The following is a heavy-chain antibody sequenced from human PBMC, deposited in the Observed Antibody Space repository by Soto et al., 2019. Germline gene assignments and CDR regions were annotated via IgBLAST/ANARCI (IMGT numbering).Heavy chain of an antibody. CDR2: NIPIFGTA. CDR3: ARGRVGATTSTPCDY. Sequence: QVQLVQSGAEVKKPGSSVNVSCKASGGTFSSYAISWVRQAPGQGLEWMGGNIPIFGTANYAQKFQGRVTITADKPTSTAYRELSRLRSEDTAVYYCARGRVGATTSTPCDYWGQGTLVTVSA. J-gene: IGHJ4*02. CDR1: GGTFSSYA. V-gene: IGHV1-69*06. D-gene: IGHD1-26*01.